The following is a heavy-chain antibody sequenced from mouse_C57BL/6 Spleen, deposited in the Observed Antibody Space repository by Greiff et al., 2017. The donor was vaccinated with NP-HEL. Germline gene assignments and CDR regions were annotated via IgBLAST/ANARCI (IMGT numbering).Heavy chain of an antibody. Sequence: EVKLVESGPGMVKPSQSLSLTCTVTGYSITSGYDWHWIRHFPGNKLEWMGYISYSGSTNYNPSLKSRISITHDTSKNHFFLKLNSVTTEDTATYYCARGDYEEDAMDYWGQGTSVTVSS. CDR3: ARGDYEEDAMDY. V-gene: IGHV3-1*01. CDR2: ISYSGST. CDR1: GYSITSGYD. D-gene: IGHD1-1*01. J-gene: IGHJ4*01.